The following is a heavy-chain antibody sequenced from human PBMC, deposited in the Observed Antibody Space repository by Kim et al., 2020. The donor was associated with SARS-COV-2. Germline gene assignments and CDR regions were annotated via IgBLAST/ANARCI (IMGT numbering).Heavy chain of an antibody. CDR1: GGSISSSSYY. CDR2: IYYSRTT. V-gene: IGHV4-39*01. J-gene: IGHJ5*02. Sequence: SETLSLTCTVSGGSISSSSYYWGWMRQPPGKGLEWIGSIYYSRTTYYNPSHKSRVTFSLDTSKNQFSLRLSSGTAADTAWYYGTRRTYSSPPFDPW. CDR3: TRRTYSSPPFDP. D-gene: IGHD6-13*01.